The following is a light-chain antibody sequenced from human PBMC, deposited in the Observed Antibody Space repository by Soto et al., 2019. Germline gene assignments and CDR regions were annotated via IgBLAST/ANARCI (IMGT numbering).Light chain of an antibody. CDR1: QSVSSY. V-gene: IGKV3-11*01. CDR2: DAS. CDR3: QERSSWPLT. J-gene: IGKJ4*01. Sequence: EIVLTQSPATLSVSPGERATLSCRPSQSVSSYLAWYQQKPGQAPRLLIYDASNRATGIPARFSGSGSGADFTLTMCSLEPEDFALYYCQERSSWPLTFGGGTKVDIK.